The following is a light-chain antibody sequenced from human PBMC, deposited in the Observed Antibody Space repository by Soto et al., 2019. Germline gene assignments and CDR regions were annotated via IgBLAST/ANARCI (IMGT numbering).Light chain of an antibody. CDR2: YAS. CDR1: QDIDTS. Sequence: DIQMTQSPSSLSASVGDKVTITCQASQDIDTSLNLYQLRPGEPPKLLIYYASTLETGVTSRFSGSGSGIHFTLTITSLHPEDSATYFCQQFYDVFLTFGGGTRVEFK. CDR3: QQFYDVFLT. J-gene: IGKJ4*01. V-gene: IGKV1-33*01.